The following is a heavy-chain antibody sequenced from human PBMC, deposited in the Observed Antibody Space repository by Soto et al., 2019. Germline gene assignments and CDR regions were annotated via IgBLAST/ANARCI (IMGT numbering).Heavy chain of an antibody. CDR3: ARGLYHKYGQDY. J-gene: IGHJ4*02. V-gene: IGHV3-74*01. Sequence: GGSLRLSCAASGFTFSSYWMHWVRQAPGKGLVWVSRINSDGTTTNFADSVKGRFTISRDNAQNTLFLQMTGLRAEDTAVYYCARGLYHKYGQDYWGRGTLVTVSS. CDR2: INSDGTTT. D-gene: IGHD2-2*01. CDR1: GFTFSSYW.